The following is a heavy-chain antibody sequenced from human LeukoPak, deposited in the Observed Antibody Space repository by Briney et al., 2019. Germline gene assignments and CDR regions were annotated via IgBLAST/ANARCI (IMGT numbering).Heavy chain of an antibody. V-gene: IGHV4-4*02. CDR2: IYYSGST. J-gene: IGHJ4*02. CDR1: SDSIFTSNW. CDR3: ARGGIAWELLDY. Sequence: SETLSLTCTVSSDSIFTSNWWSWVRQPPGKGLEWIGSIYYSGSTYYNPSLKSRVTISVDTSKNQFSLKLSSVAAADTAVYYCARGGIAWELLDYWGQGTLVTVSS. D-gene: IGHD1-26*01.